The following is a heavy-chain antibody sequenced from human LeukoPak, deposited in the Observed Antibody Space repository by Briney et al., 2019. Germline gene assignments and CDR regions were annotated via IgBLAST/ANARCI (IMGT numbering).Heavy chain of an antibody. CDR1: GGSISSYY. D-gene: IGHD2-21*02. CDR2: IYYSGST. J-gene: IGHJ4*02. Sequence: SSETLSLTCTVSGGSISSYYWSWIRQPPGKGLEWIGYIYYSGSTNYNPSLKSRVTISVDTSKNQFSLKLSSVTAADTAVYYCAREAYCGGDCYSGFDYWGQGTLVTVSS. V-gene: IGHV4-59*01. CDR3: AREAYCGGDCYSGFDY.